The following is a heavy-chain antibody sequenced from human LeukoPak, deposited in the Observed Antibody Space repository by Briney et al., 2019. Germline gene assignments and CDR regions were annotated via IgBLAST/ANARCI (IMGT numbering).Heavy chain of an antibody. D-gene: IGHD6-19*01. CDR2: INHSGST. Sequence: SETLSLTCAVYGGSFSGYYWSWIRQPPGKGLEWIGEINHSGSTNYNPSLKSRVTISVDTSKNQLSLKLSSVTAADTAVYYCARGPYSSGWYKSNYYFDYWGQGTLVTVSS. V-gene: IGHV4-34*01. CDR3: ARGPYSSGWYKSNYYFDY. CDR1: GGSFSGYY. J-gene: IGHJ4*02.